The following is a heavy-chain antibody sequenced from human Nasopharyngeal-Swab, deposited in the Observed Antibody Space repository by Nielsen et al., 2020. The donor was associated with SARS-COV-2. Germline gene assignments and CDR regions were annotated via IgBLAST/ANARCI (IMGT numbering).Heavy chain of an antibody. Sequence: GESLKISCAASGFSLSSYWMTWVRQAPGKGLEWVATIGQGESDKYHVDSVKGRFTISRDDAKNSLNLQMNSLRDEDTAVYYCAGTRGGWSWDALDIWGQGTMVTVSS. V-gene: IGHV3-7*02. D-gene: IGHD3-10*01. CDR3: AGTRGGWSWDALDI. CDR1: GFSLSSYW. CDR2: IGQGESDK. J-gene: IGHJ3*02.